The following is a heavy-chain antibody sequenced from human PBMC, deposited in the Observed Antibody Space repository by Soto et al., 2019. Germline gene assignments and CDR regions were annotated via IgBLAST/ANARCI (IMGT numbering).Heavy chain of an antibody. CDR2: ISYDGSNK. CDR1: GFTFSSYG. D-gene: IGHD1-26*01. CDR3: AKDRGPRDSGSYRRVHYGMDV. Sequence: QVQLVESGGGVVQPGRSLRLSYAASGFTFSSYGMHWVRQAPGKGLEWVAVISYDGSNKYYADSVKGRFTISRDNSKNTLYLQMNSLRAEDTAVYYCAKDRGPRDSGSYRRVHYGMDVWGQGTTVTVSS. V-gene: IGHV3-30*18. J-gene: IGHJ6*02.